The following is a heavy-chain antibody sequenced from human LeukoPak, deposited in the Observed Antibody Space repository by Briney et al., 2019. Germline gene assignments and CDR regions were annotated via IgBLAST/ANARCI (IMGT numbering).Heavy chain of an antibody. V-gene: IGHV1-18*01. D-gene: IGHD2-15*01. CDR1: GYSFTNFG. J-gene: IGHJ4*02. CDR3: ARIGCSAGTCYSQTVKFDY. CDR2: ISAYNGNT. Sequence: GASVKVSCKASGYSFTNFGITWVRQAPGQGLEWMGWISAYNGNTDYAQNFQGRVTVTADTSTSTAYMELRGLRSDDTAVYYCARIGCSAGTCYSQTVKFDYLVEGTLVTVSS.